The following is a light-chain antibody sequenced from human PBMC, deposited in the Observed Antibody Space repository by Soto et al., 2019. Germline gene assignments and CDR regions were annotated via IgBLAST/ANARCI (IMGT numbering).Light chain of an antibody. J-gene: IGKJ2*01. CDR2: DAS. CDR1: QSVSSY. V-gene: IGKV3-11*01. CDR3: QQRTNLPYT. Sequence: EIVLTQSPATLSLSPGERATLSCRASQSVSSYLAWYQQKPGQAPRLLIYDASNTAAGIPARFSGSGSGTDFTLTISRLEPEEFAVYYCQQRTNLPYTFGQGTNLEIK.